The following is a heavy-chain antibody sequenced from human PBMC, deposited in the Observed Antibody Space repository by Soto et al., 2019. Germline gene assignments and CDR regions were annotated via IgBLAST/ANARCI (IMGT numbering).Heavy chain of an antibody. CDR2: ITSTGGTT. CDR3: EKVVRSGTKYFEC. CDR1: GFVFSPYG. J-gene: IGHJ4*02. V-gene: IGHV3-23*01. Sequence: EVQLLESGGGLAQPGGSLRLSCAASGFVFSPYGMSWVRQAPGKGLEWVSSITSTGGTTYHADSVKGRFTISKDNSMNTISLEMNCLRAEETGVYYGEKVVRSGTKYFECWGQGTLVTVSS. D-gene: IGHD1-1*01.